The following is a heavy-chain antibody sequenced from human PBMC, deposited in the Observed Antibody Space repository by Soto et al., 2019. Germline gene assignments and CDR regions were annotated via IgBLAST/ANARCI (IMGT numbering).Heavy chain of an antibody. CDR3: ARSSQYYDCWSGHFGYFDY. V-gene: IGHV4-31*03. D-gene: IGHD3-3*01. J-gene: IGHJ4*02. CDR2: IYYSGST. Sequence: QVQLQESGPGLVKPSQTLSLTCTVSGGSISSGGYYWSWIRKHPGKGLDWIGYIYYSGSTYYNPSIKSRVTTSVDTYKNQFSRQLSSVTAADTAVYYCARSSQYYDCWSGHFGYFDYWGQGTLVTVSS. CDR1: GGSISSGGYY.